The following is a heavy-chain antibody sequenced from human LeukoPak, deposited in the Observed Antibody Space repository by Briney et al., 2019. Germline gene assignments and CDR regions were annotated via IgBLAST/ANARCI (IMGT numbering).Heavy chain of an antibody. CDR3: ARDHPLDYGDYVEAIDY. CDR2: IWYDGSNK. V-gene: IGHV3-33*01. Sequence: PGGSLRLSCAASGFTFSSYGMHWVRQAPGKGLEWVAVIWYDGSNKYYADSVKGRFTISRDNSKNTLYLQVNSLRAEDTAVYYCARDHPLDYGDYVEAIDYWGQGTLVTVSS. CDR1: GFTFSSYG. J-gene: IGHJ4*02. D-gene: IGHD4-17*01.